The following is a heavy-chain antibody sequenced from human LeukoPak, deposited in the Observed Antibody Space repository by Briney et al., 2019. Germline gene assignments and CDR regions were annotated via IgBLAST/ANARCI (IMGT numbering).Heavy chain of an antibody. CDR1: GFTFSGSA. J-gene: IGHJ4*02. CDR2: IRSKANSYAT. V-gene: IGHV3-73*01. CDR3: TRHDCSGGSCYWRY. D-gene: IGHD2-15*01. Sequence: GGSLRLSCAASGFTFSGSAMHWVRQASGKGLEWVGRIRSKANSYATAYAASVKGRFTISSDDSKNTAYLQMNSLKTEDTAVYYCTRHDCSGGSCYWRYWGQGTLVTVSS.